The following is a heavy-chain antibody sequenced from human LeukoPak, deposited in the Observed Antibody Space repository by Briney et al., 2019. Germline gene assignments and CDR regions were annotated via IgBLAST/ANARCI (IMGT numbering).Heavy chain of an antibody. J-gene: IGHJ4*02. CDR2: ISVSGGTT. CDR3: AKDCSGSGSFYDY. V-gene: IGHV3-23*01. D-gene: IGHD1-26*01. CDR1: GFTFSSYA. Sequence: SGGSLRLSCAASGFTFSSYAMNWVRQAPGKGLEWVSSISVSGGTTYYADSVKGRFTISRDNSKNTLYLQMNSLRAEDTAIYYCAKDCSGSGSFYDYWGQGTLVTASS.